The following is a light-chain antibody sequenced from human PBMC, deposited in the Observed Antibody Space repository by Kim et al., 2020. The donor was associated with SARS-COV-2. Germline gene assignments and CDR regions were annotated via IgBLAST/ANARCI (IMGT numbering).Light chain of an antibody. CDR1: NIGSKS. CDR2: YDN. V-gene: IGLV3-21*04. CDR3: QVWDSGSGDWV. Sequence: SYELTQPPSVSVAPGKTARISCGGNNIGSKSVHWYQQKPGQAPVLVIYYDNDRPSGIPERFSGSNSENTATLTISRVEAGDEADYYCQVWDSGSGDWVFGGGTQLTVL. J-gene: IGLJ3*02.